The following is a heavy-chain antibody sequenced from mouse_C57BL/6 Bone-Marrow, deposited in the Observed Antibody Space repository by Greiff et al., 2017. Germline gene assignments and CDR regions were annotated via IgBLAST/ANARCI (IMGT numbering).Heavy chain of an antibody. V-gene: IGHV5-12*01. CDR2: ISNGGGST. Sequence: EVHLVESGGGLVQPGGSLKLSCAASGFTFSDYYMYWVRQTPEKRLEWVAYISNGGGSTYYPDTVKGRFTISRDNAKNTLYLQMSRLKSEDTAMYYCARHRYFDVWGTGTTVTVSS. J-gene: IGHJ1*03. CDR3: ARHRYFDV. CDR1: GFTFSDYY.